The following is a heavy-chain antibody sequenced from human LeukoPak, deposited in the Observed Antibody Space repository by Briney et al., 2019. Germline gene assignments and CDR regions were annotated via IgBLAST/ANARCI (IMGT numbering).Heavy chain of an antibody. CDR3: ARERGAYCGGDCYSADYFDY. CDR1: GFTFSSYG. J-gene: IGHJ4*02. V-gene: IGHV3-33*01. D-gene: IGHD2-21*02. Sequence: GGSLRLSCAASGFTFSSYGMHWVRQAPGKGLEWVAVIWYDGSNKYYADSVKGRFTISRDNSKNTLYLQMNSLRAEDTAVYYCARERGAYCGGDCYSADYFDYWGQGTLATVSS. CDR2: IWYDGSNK.